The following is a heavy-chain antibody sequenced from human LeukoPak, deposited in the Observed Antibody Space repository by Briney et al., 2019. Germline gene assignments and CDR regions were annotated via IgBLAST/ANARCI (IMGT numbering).Heavy chain of an antibody. CDR3: AREKSSTYYPGAIDY. CDR1: GGSITTYY. D-gene: IGHD3-22*01. Sequence: SETLSLTCTVSGGSITTYYWSWIRQPAEKGLEWIGRMYSTRRTNYNPSLKTRVTMSADMSKNQFSLRLSSVTAAEPSVYYCAREKSSTYYPGAIDYWGQGILVTVSS. CDR2: MYSTRRT. J-gene: IGHJ4*02. V-gene: IGHV4-4*07.